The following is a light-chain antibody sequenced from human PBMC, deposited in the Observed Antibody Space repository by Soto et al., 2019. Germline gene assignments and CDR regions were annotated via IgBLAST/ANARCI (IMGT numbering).Light chain of an antibody. CDR2: GAS. CDR3: QQTYTTPYT. V-gene: IGKV1-39*01. J-gene: IGKJ2*01. CDR1: QNINRH. Sequence: DIQMTQSPSSLAASVGDRVTITCRASQNINRHLNWYQQKPGKAPRVLISGASSLQGGAPSRFSGRGSGADFTLTITSLQPEDIATYYCQQTYTTPYTFGQGTKLEIK.